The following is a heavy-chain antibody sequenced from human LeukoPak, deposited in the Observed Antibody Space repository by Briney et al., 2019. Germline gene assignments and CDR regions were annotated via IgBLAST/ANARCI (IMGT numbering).Heavy chain of an antibody. CDR2: IGPTGSDR. J-gene: IGHJ4*02. V-gene: IGHV3-21*06. CDR1: GFTFSSYE. CDR3: ATETNGRHYDY. D-gene: IGHD1-14*01. Sequence: KSGGSLRPSCAASGFTFSSYEMNWVRQAPGKGLEWVASIGPTGSDRYHADSIKGRFTISRDNANNFLYLQMNSLRAEDTAVYYCATETNGRHYDYWGQGTLLTVSS.